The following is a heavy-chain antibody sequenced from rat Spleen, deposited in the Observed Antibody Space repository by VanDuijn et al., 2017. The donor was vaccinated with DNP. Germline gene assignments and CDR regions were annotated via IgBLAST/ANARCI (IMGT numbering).Heavy chain of an antibody. CDR2: IWSGGST. CDR1: GFSLTSYN. Sequence: QVQLKESGPGLVQPSQTLSLTCTVSGFSLTSYNVHWIRQPPGKGLEWMGVIWSGGSTDYNSALKPRLSISRDTSKSQVLLTMNNLQTEDTGIYFCRGASSIVPYYFDYWGLGVMVTVSS. CDR3: RGASSIVPYYFDY. V-gene: IGHV2S13*01. D-gene: IGHD1-11*01. J-gene: IGHJ2*01.